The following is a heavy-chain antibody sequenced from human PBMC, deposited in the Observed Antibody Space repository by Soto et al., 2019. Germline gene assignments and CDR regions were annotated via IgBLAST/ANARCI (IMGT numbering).Heavy chain of an antibody. CDR1: RYTFTRNG. CDR3: ATPGGRDFNAFDV. J-gene: IGHJ3*01. Sequence: PGESLTTSCKASRYTFTRNGIVWVLQMSGKGLEWMGIIFPIDSDTRYSPSSQGHVTIAADNSISTAYLQWSSLKASDAAIYYCATPGGRDFNAFDVWGQGTMVTVSS. D-gene: IGHD2-21*02. V-gene: IGHV5-51*01. CDR2: IFPIDSDT.